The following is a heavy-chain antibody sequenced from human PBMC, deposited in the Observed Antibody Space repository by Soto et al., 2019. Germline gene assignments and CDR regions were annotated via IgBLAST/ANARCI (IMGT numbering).Heavy chain of an antibody. V-gene: IGHV1-69*13. D-gene: IGHD4-17*01. CDR1: GGTLSSYA. Sequence: SVKVSCKASGGTLSSYAISWVRQAPGQGLEWMGGIIPIFGTANYAQKFQGRVTITADESTSTAYMELSSLRSEDTAVYYCARGILHDYGGPNWFDPWGQGTLVTVSS. CDR2: IIPIFGTA. J-gene: IGHJ5*02. CDR3: ARGILHDYGGPNWFDP.